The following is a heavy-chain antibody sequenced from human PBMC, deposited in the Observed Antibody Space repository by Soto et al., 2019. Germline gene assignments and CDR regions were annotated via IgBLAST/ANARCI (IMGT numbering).Heavy chain of an antibody. CDR3: ARGRNHYDILTAPQGGVFYFDY. Sequence: QVQLQQWGAGLLKPSETLSLTCAVYGGSFSGYYWSWIRQPPGKGLEWIGEINHSGSTNYNPSLKSRVTISVDTSKNQFSLKLSSVTAADTAVYYCARGRNHYDILTAPQGGVFYFDYWGQGTLVTVSS. CDR2: INHSGST. D-gene: IGHD3-9*01. CDR1: GGSFSGYY. V-gene: IGHV4-34*01. J-gene: IGHJ4*02.